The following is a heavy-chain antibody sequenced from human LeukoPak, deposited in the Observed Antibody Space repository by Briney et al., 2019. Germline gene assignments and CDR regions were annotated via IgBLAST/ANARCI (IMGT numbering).Heavy chain of an antibody. Sequence: ASVKVSCKASGYTFTGYYMHWVRQAPGQGLEWMGWMNPNSGNTGYAQKFQGRVTMTRNTSISTAYMELSSLRSEDTAVYYCARGGSIDFDYWGQGTLVTVSS. V-gene: IGHV1-8*02. CDR2: MNPNSGNT. D-gene: IGHD3-10*01. J-gene: IGHJ4*02. CDR3: ARGGSIDFDY. CDR1: GYTFTGYY.